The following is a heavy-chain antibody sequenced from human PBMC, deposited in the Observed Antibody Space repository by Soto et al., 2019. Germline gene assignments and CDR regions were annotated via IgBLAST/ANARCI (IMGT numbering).Heavy chain of an antibody. J-gene: IGHJ6*03. CDR1: GDSFNDYY. Sequence: QVQLVQSGAEVRKPGASVTVSCRSSGDSFNDYYIHWVRQAPGQGFEWMGWINPNGGVTKYAQKFQGWASMTRDTSIRTVYMQLSRLRSDGTAVYYCARESGGATATLDYYYFYMDVWGTGTTVTVSS. CDR2: INPNGGVT. CDR3: ARESGGATATLDYYYFYMDV. D-gene: IGHD1-26*01. V-gene: IGHV1-2*04.